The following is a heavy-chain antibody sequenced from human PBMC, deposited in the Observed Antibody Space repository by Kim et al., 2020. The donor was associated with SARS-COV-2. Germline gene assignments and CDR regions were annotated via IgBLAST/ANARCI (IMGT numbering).Heavy chain of an antibody. D-gene: IGHD2-21*02. J-gene: IGHJ4*02. V-gene: IGHV1-24*01. Sequence: AQKFRGRVPMTEDTSTDTAYMELSSLRSEDTAVYYCATDFAVVTATTLDYWGQGTLVTVSS. CDR3: ATDFAVVTATTLDY.